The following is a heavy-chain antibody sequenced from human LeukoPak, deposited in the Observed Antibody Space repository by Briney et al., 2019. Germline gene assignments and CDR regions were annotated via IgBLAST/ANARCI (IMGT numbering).Heavy chain of an antibody. J-gene: IGHJ6*02. CDR2: IRSSRSTT. D-gene: IGHD3-22*01. Sequence: GGSLRLSCAASGFTLSNYGMNWVRQAPGEGREGVSYIRSSRSTTYYADSVKGRFAISRDNAKHSLYLQMNSLRDEDTAVYSCARGGSGYGDYYYFYGLDVWGQGTTVTVSS. CDR3: ARGGSGYGDYYYFYGLDV. V-gene: IGHV3-48*02. CDR1: GFTLSNYG.